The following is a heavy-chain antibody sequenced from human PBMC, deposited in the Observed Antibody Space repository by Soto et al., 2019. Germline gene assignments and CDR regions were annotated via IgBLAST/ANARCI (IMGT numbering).Heavy chain of an antibody. Sequence: EVQLVESGGGLVQPGGSLRLSCAASGFTFSTYWMHWVRQAPGQGLVWVSRISGSGDGTYYADSVKGRFTISRDNSKNRLSLQMNSLRAEDTAVYYCAKGGWYYTFDYWGRGTLVTVSS. CDR3: AKGGWYYTFDY. J-gene: IGHJ4*02. V-gene: IGHV3-23*04. D-gene: IGHD6-19*01. CDR1: GFTFSTYW. CDR2: ISGSGDGT.